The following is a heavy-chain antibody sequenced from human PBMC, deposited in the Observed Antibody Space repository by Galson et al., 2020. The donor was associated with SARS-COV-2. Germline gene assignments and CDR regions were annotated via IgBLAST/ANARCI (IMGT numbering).Heavy chain of an antibody. CDR1: GFTFTSHW. Sequence: SCAASGFTFTSHWMHWVRQTPGKGLVWVSRLNGDGSSANYADSVKGRFTISRDNAKNTLYLQMSSLRAEDTAVYYCARVSQGYDTSSYFDYWGQGTLVTVSS. V-gene: IGHV3-74*01. CDR3: ARVSQGYDTSSYFDY. CDR2: LNGDGSSA. J-gene: IGHJ4*02. D-gene: IGHD6-13*01.